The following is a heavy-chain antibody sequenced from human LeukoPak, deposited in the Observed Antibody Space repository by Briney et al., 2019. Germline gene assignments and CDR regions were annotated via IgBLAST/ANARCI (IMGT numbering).Heavy chain of an antibody. J-gene: IGHJ4*02. V-gene: IGHV3-23*01. CDR2: IFGSGGST. CDR1: GFTFSSYA. CDR3: AKTTTGYSSGRYPGWPVDY. Sequence: GGSLRLSCAASGFTFSSYALYWVRQAPGKGLEWVSGIFGSGGSTHYADSVKGRFTISRDNSKNTVYLQMNSLRAEDTAVYYCAKTTTGYSSGRYPGWPVDYWGQGTLVTVSS. D-gene: IGHD6-19*01.